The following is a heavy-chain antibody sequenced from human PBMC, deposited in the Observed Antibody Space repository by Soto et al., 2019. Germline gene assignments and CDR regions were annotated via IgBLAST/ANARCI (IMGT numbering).Heavy chain of an antibody. CDR1: GGSFSGYY. D-gene: IGHD2-21*01. Sequence: PSETLSLTCAVYGGSFSGYYWSWIRQPPGKGLEWIGEINHSGSTNYNPSLKSRVTMSVDTSRNQFSLKLSSVTAADTAVYFCARQTPYSGGHPEWGQGTLVTVSS. CDR2: INHSGST. J-gene: IGHJ4*02. CDR3: ARQTPYSGGHPE. V-gene: IGHV4-34*01.